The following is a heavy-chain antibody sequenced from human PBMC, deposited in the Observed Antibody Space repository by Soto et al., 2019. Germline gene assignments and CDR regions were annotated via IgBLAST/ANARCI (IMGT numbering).Heavy chain of an antibody. D-gene: IGHD2-21*02. V-gene: IGHV2-5*02. Sequence: QITLKESGPTLVKPTQTLTLTCTFSGFSLSTIGVGVGWIRQPPGKALEWLALIYWDDDKRYSPSLKSRLTVTKDTSKHQVVLTMTNMDPVDTATYYCVQSRCGGDCLQSYSSHSYYGLDVWAQGTTVTVSS. CDR2: IYWDDDK. CDR1: GFSLSTIGVG. CDR3: VQSRCGGDCLQSYSSHSYYGLDV. J-gene: IGHJ6*02.